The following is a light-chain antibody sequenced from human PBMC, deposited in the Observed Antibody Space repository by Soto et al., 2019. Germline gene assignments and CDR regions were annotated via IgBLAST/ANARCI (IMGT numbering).Light chain of an antibody. CDR3: QQSYRTPT. J-gene: IGKJ4*01. CDR2: AGS. V-gene: IGKV1-39*01. CDR1: QSISIY. Sequence: DIQLTQSPSSLSASVGDRVTITCRASQSISIYVNWYQQKPGEAPILLIYAGSSLQSGVPSRFGGSGSGTDFTLTITSLQPEDFATYYWQQSYRTPTFGGGTKVDIK.